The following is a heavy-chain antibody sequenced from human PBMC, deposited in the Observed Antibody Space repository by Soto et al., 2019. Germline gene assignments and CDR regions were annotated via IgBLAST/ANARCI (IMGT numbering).Heavy chain of an antibody. Sequence: SETLSLTCTVSGGSISSFYWIWVRQFPGEGLEWIGNIYSSGSANYNPSLKSRVIMSVDTSRNQFSLILSSVTAADTAVYYCARGCSTSSCYTAGYYNVDVWGQGTSVTVS. CDR1: GGSISSFY. J-gene: IGHJ6*02. V-gene: IGHV4-59*01. CDR3: ARGCSTSSCYTAGYYNVDV. D-gene: IGHD2-2*02. CDR2: IYSSGSA.